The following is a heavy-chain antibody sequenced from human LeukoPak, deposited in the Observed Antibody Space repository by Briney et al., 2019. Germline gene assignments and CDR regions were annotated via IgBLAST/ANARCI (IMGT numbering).Heavy chain of an antibody. CDR1: GGSISSYY. J-gene: IGHJ4*02. D-gene: IGHD3-16*01. CDR3: AREPGGPPYYFDY. Sequence: PSETLSLTCTVSGGSISSYYWSWIRQPPGKGLEWIGYIYYSGSTNYNPSLKSRVTISVDTSKNQFSLKLSSVTAADTAVYYCAREPGGPPYYFDYWGQGTLVTVSS. V-gene: IGHV4-59*01. CDR2: IYYSGST.